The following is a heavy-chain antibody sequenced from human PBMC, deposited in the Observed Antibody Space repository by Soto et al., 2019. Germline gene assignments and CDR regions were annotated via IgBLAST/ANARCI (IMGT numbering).Heavy chain of an antibody. CDR1: GFTFSSYW. Sequence: EVQLVESGGGLVQPGGSLRLSCAASGFTFSSYWMHWVRQAPGKGLVWVSRINIDGSSTSYADSVKGRFTISRDNAKNRLYLQMNSRRDEDTAVYYCAIHSYYDSVYYGMDVWGQGTTVTVSS. V-gene: IGHV3-74*01. CDR2: INIDGSST. J-gene: IGHJ6*02. D-gene: IGHD3-22*01. CDR3: AIHSYYDSVYYGMDV.